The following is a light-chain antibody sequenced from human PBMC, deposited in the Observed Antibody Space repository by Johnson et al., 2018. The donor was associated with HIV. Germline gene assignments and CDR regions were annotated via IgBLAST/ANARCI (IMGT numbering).Light chain of an antibody. CDR3: GTWDSSLSTGGRDSYV. V-gene: IGLV1-51*01. CDR1: SSNIGKNY. CDR2: DNN. Sequence: QSVLTQPPSVSAAPGQRVTISCSGSSSNIGKNYVSWYQQLPGTAPKLLFYDNNNRPSGIADRFSGSKSGTSATLAITGLQTGDEADYYCGTWDSSLSTGGRDSYVFGTGTKVTVL. J-gene: IGLJ1*01.